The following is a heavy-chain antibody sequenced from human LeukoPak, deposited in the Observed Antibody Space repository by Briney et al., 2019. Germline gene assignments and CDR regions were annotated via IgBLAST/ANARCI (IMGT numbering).Heavy chain of an antibody. J-gene: IGHJ4*02. V-gene: IGHV4-31*03. D-gene: IGHD6-6*01. CDR3: ARDDASSSSFDY. CDR2: IYYSGST. CDR1: GGSISSGGYY. Sequence: SETLSLTCTVSGGSISSGGYYWSWIRQHPGKGLEWIGYIYYSGSTYYNPSLKSRVTISVDTSKNQFSLKLSSVTAADTAVYYCARDDASSSSFDYWGQGTLVTVSS.